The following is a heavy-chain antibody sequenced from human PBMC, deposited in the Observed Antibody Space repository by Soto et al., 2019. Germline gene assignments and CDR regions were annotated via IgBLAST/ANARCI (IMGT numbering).Heavy chain of an antibody. CDR2: INPSGGST. V-gene: IGHV1-46*03. D-gene: IGHD3-16*02. Sequence: ASVKVSCTASGYTFTSYYMHWVRQAPGQGLEWMGIINPSGGSTSYAQKFQGRITMTRDTSTSTVYMELSSLRSEDTAVYYCARDMINIWGSYRYGYFDYWGQGTLVTVSS. J-gene: IGHJ4*02. CDR3: ARDMINIWGSYRYGYFDY. CDR1: GYTFTSYY.